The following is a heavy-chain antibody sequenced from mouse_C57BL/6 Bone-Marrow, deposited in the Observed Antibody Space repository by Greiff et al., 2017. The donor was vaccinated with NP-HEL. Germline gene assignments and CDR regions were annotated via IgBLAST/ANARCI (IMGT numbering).Heavy chain of an antibody. Sequence: EVQLQQSGPGLVKPSQSLSLTCSVTGYSITSGYYWNWIRQFPGNKLEWMGYISYDGSNNYNPSLKNRISITRDTSKNQFFLKLNSVTTEDTATYYCARDGSDYWGQDTTLTVSS. CDR1: GYSITSGYY. D-gene: IGHD2-2*01. CDR3: ARDGSDY. CDR2: ISYDGSN. V-gene: IGHV3-6*01. J-gene: IGHJ2*01.